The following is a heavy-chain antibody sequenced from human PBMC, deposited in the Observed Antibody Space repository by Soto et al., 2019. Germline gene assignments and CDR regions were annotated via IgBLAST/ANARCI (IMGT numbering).Heavy chain of an antibody. CDR2: MNPINGAT. CDR1: GYDFTAYD. J-gene: IGHJ6*02. V-gene: IGHV1-8*02. D-gene: IGHD6-13*01. CDR3: GRGPSPRAPAGGTPYYYAMDV. Sequence: ASVKVSCKASGYDFTAYDTNWVRQASGQGLEWMGWMNPINGATGSARRFQGRVSMTRNTATGKAYLELTSLRSDDSAVYYCGRGPSPRAPAGGTPYYYAMDVWGQGTTVTVSS.